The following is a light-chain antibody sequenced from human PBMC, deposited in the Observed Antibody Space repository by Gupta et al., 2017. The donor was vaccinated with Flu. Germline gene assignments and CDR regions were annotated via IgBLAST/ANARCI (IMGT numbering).Light chain of an antibody. CDR2: KAF. CDR3: QQYNSYSWT. V-gene: IGKV1-5*03. Sequence: DIQMTQSPSTLSASVGDRVTITCRASQNINSWLAWYQQKPGKAPKLLIYKAFSLESGVPSRFSGSGSGTEFTLTISSLQPDDCATYYCQQYNSYSWTFGQGTKVEIK. J-gene: IGKJ1*01. CDR1: QNINSW.